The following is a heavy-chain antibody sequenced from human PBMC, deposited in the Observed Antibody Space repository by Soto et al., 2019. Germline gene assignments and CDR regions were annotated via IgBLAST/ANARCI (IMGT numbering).Heavy chain of an antibody. D-gene: IGHD1-26*01. Sequence: GGSLRLSCTASGFTFGDYAMSWFRQAPGKGLEWVGFIRSKAYGGTTEYAASVKGRFTISRDDSKSIAYLQMNSLKTEDTAVYYCTRPGIVPIYYYYGMDVWGQGTTVTVSS. CDR1: GFTFGDYA. CDR2: IRSKAYGGTT. V-gene: IGHV3-49*03. J-gene: IGHJ6*02. CDR3: TRPGIVPIYYYYGMDV.